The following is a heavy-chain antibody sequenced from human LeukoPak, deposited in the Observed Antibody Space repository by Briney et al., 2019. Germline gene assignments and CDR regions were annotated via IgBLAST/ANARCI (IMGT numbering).Heavy chain of an antibody. D-gene: IGHD2-15*01. CDR1: GGSFSGYY. V-gene: IGHV4-34*01. CDR2: INHSGST. J-gene: IGHJ4*02. Sequence: SETLSLTCAVYGGSFSGYYWSWIRQPPGKGLEWIGEINHSGSTNYNPSLKSRVTISVDTSKNQFSLKLSSVTAADTAVYYCARGYCSGGSCYSGLDYWGQGTLVTVSS. CDR3: ARGYCSGGSCYSGLDY.